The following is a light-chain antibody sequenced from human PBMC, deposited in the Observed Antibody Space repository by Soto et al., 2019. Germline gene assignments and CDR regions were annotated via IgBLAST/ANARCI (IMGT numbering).Light chain of an antibody. CDR3: QHYVTWPLA. V-gene: IGKV3-15*01. CDR2: DTS. CDR1: QGIGST. J-gene: IGKJ4*01. Sequence: EVVMTQSPATLSVSPGERATLSCRASQGIGSTLAWYQQKPGQTPRLLIYDTSTRATGVPARFIGSASGTEFPLTISRLQSEDFAIYYCQHYVTWPLAFGGGTRVEIK.